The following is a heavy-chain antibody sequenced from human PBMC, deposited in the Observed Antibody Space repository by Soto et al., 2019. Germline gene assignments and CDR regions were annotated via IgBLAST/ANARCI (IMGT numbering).Heavy chain of an antibody. D-gene: IGHD3-3*01. J-gene: IGHJ6*02. V-gene: IGHV5-51*01. Sequence: GESLKISCKGSGYSFTSYWIGWVRQMPGKGLEWMGIIYPGDSDTRYSPSFQGQVTISADKSISTAYLQWSSLEASDTAMYYCARGAAGYYDFWSGYYDYYYYGMDVWGQGTTVTVSS. CDR3: ARGAAGYYDFWSGYYDYYYYGMDV. CDR1: GYSFTSYW. CDR2: IYPGDSDT.